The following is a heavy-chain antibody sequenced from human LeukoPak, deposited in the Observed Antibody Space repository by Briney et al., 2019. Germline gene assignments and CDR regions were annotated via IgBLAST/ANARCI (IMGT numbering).Heavy chain of an antibody. J-gene: IGHJ6*02. V-gene: IGHV3-30-3*01. CDR2: ISYDGSNK. CDR3: ARSERKRFLEWSLDYYYGMDV. D-gene: IGHD3-3*01. Sequence: PGGSLRLSCAASGFTFSSYAMHWVRQAPGKGLEWVAVISYDGSNKYYADSVKGRFTISRDNSKNTLYLQMNSLRAEDTAVYYCARSERKRFLEWSLDYYYGMDVWGQGTTVTVS. CDR1: GFTFSSYA.